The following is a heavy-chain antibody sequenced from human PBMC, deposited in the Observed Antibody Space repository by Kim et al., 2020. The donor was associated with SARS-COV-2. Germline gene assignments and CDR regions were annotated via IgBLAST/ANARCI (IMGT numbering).Heavy chain of an antibody. CDR2: INRGGST. V-gene: IGHV4-34*01. J-gene: IGHJ4*02. CDR3: ARGDDSGGYYRW. Sequence: SETLSLTCAAYGGSFSGYYWIWLRQPPGKGLEWIGEINRGGSTQYNPAPKSRVTIFVDTSQKQFSLQMSYMTAADTAMYYCARGDDSGGYYRWWGQGSL. CDR1: GGSFSGYY. D-gene: IGHD3-10*01.